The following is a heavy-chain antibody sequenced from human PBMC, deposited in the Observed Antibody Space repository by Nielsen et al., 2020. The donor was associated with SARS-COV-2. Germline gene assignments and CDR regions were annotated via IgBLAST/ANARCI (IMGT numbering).Heavy chain of an antibody. J-gene: IGHJ6*02. CDR3: AGHLSWYGMDV. Sequence: GESPKISCAASGFTFSSHGMHWVRQAPGKGLEWVAVIWYDGSNKYYADSVKGRFTISRDNSKNTLYLQMNSLRAEDTAVYYCAGHLSWYGMDVWGQGTTVTVSS. CDR1: GFTFSSHG. D-gene: IGHD3-16*02. CDR2: IWYDGSNK. V-gene: IGHV3-33*01.